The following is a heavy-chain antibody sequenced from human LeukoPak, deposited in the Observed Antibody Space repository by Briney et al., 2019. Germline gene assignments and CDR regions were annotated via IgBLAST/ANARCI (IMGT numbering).Heavy chain of an antibody. CDR2: IKQDGSEK. CDR1: GFTFSSYW. Sequence: PGGSLRLSCAAYGFTFSSYWMSWVRQAPGKGLEWVANIKQDGSEKYYVDSVKGRFTISRDNAKNSLYLQMNSLRAEDTAVYYCARDYYGSGSSHNYWGQGTLVTVSS. V-gene: IGHV3-7*01. D-gene: IGHD3-10*01. CDR3: ARDYYGSGSSHNY. J-gene: IGHJ4*02.